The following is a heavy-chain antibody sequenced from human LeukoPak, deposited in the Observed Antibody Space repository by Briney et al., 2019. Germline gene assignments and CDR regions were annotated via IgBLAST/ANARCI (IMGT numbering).Heavy chain of an antibody. D-gene: IGHD1-26*01. CDR1: GFTFSSYG. CDR2: ISYDGSNK. V-gene: IGHV3-30*03. Sequence: GGSLRLSCAASGFTFSSYGMHWVRQAPGKGLEWVAVISYDGSNKYYADSVKGRFTISRDNSKNTLYLQMNSLRAEDTAVYYCASSGGAFDIWGQGTMVTVSA. J-gene: IGHJ3*02. CDR3: ASSGGAFDI.